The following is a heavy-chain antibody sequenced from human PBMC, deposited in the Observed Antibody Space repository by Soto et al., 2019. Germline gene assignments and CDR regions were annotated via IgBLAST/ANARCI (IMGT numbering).Heavy chain of an antibody. CDR2: IYYSGST. Sequence: SETLSLTCTVSGGSISSYYWSWIRQPPGKGLEWIGYIYYSGSTNYNPSLRSRVTISVDTSKNQFSLKLTSVTAADTAVYYCATVRSRWNIDYWGQGTLVTVS. CDR1: GGSISSYY. D-gene: IGHD6-13*01. J-gene: IGHJ4*02. V-gene: IGHV4-59*08. CDR3: ATVRSRWNIDY.